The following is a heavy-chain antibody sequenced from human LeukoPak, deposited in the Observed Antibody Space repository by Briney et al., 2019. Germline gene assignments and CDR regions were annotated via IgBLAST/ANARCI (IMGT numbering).Heavy chain of an antibody. D-gene: IGHD4-17*01. Sequence: PGGSLRLSCAASGFTYTNHALSWVRRAPGKGPEWVAGIGRSGITTYYAESVRGRFTISRDNSKSTMFLQMDRVRGDDSGVYYCAKGDDFGDYHDAFDVWGQGTMVTVSS. J-gene: IGHJ3*01. CDR1: GFTYTNHA. CDR3: AKGDDFGDYHDAFDV. V-gene: IGHV3-23*01. CDR2: IGRSGITT.